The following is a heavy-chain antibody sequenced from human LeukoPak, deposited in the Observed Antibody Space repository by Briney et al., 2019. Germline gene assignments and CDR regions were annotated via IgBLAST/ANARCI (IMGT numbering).Heavy chain of an antibody. CDR3: ARHLSGVTGYTYGRGIDY. CDR2: IKQDGSEK. CDR1: GFTFSTYT. Sequence: GGSLRLSCVASGFTFSTYTMSWVRQAPGKGREWVANIKQDGSEKYYVDSVKGRFTISRDNAKTSLYLQMISLRAEDTAVYYCARHLSGVTGYTYGRGIDYWGQGTLVTVSS. J-gene: IGHJ4*02. D-gene: IGHD5-18*01. V-gene: IGHV3-7*01.